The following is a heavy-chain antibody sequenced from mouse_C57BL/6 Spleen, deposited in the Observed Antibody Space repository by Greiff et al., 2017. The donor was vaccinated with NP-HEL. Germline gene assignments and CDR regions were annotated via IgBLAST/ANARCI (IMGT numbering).Heavy chain of an antibody. Sequence: QVQLKESGAELVRPGTSVKVSCKASGYAFTNYLIEWVKQRPGQGLEWIGVINPGSGGTNYNEKFKGKATLTADKSSSTAYMQLSSLTSEDSAVYFCARSGAMVMAWFAYWGQGALVAVSA. CDR3: ARSGAMVMAWFAY. V-gene: IGHV1-54*01. J-gene: IGHJ3*01. CDR2: INPGSGGT. D-gene: IGHD2-2*01. CDR1: GYAFTNYL.